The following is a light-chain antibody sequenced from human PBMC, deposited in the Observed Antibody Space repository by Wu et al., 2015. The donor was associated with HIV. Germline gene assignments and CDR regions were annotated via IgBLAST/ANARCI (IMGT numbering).Light chain of an antibody. Sequence: EVVVTQSPATLSVSPGERATLSCRASQSVSSNLAWYQQRPGQSPRLLIYGASTRATGIPARFSGSGSGTEFTLTITNMQSEDSAIYYCLQYYDWPPLTFGGGTKVEI. J-gene: IGKJ4*01. CDR3: LQYYDWPPLT. CDR2: GAS. CDR1: QSVSSN. V-gene: IGKV3-15*01.